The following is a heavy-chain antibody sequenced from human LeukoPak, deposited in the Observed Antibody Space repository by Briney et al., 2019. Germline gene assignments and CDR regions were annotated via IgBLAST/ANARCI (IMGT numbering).Heavy chain of an antibody. D-gene: IGHD6-13*01. CDR1: GYSFTSHL. Sequence: GESLKISCKGSGYSFTSHLIGWVRQMPGKGLEWMGIIHPDDSDTRYSPSFQGQVTISADKSISTAYLQWSSLKASDTAIYYCARRSLTAAGTGNWFDPWGQGTLVTVSS. CDR3: ARRSLTAAGTGNWFDP. CDR2: IHPDDSDT. J-gene: IGHJ5*02. V-gene: IGHV5-51*01.